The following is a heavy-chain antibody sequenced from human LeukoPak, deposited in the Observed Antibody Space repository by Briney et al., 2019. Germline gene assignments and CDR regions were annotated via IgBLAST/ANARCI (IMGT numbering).Heavy chain of an antibody. J-gene: IGHJ5*02. CDR2: IYYSGST. CDR1: GGSISSSSYY. CDR3: ARAARYCSSTSCLGNWFDP. D-gene: IGHD2-2*01. Sequence: SETLSPTCTVSGGSISSSSYYWGWIRQPPGKGLEWIGSIYYSGSTYYNPSLKSRVTISVDTSKNQFSLKLSSVTAADTAVYYCARAARYCSSTSCLGNWFDPWGQGTLVTVSS. V-gene: IGHV4-39*07.